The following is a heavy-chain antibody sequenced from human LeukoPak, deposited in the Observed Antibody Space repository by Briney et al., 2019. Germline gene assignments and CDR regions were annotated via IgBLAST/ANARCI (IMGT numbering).Heavy chain of an antibody. CDR2: INHSGST. V-gene: IGHV4-34*01. D-gene: IGHD6-13*01. Sequence: SETLSLTCAVYGGSFSGYYWSWIRQPPGKGLEWIGEINHSGSTNYNPSLKSRVTISVDTSKNQFSLKLSSATAADTAVYYCARAGPSGSWFDYWGQGTLVTVSS. J-gene: IGHJ4*02. CDR1: GGSFSGYY. CDR3: ARAGPSGSWFDY.